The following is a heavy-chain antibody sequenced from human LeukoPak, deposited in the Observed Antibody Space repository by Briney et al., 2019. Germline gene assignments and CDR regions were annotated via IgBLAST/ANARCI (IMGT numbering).Heavy chain of an antibody. CDR2: IYYSGST. CDR3: AREMATARGLDF. CDR1: GGSISSYY. D-gene: IGHD5-24*01. J-gene: IGHJ4*02. Sequence: PSETLSLTCTVSGGSISSYYWSWIRQPPGKGLEWIGYIYYSGSTNYNPSLKSRVTMSIDTSKNLFSLNVSSVTAADTAIYYCAREMATARGLDFWGQGTLVTVSS. V-gene: IGHV4-59*12.